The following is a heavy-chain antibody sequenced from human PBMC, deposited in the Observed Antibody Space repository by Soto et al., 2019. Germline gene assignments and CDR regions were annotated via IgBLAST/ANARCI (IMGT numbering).Heavy chain of an antibody. D-gene: IGHD2-2*01. CDR2: IWYDGSNK. CDR1: GFTFSSYG. CDR3: ARGPHARPPSHYYCMDV. J-gene: IGHJ6*02. V-gene: IGHV3-33*01. Sequence: QVQLVESGGGVVQPGRSLRLSCAASGFTFSSYGMHWVRQAPGKGLEWVAVIWYDGSNKYYADSVKGRFTISRDNSKNTLYLQMNSLRAEDTAVYYCARGPHARPPSHYYCMDVWGQGTTVTVSS.